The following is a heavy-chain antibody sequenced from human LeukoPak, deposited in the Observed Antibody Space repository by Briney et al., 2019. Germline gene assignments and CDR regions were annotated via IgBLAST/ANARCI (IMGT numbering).Heavy chain of an antibody. CDR2: ISGSGGST. Sequence: GGSLRLSCAASGFTFSSYAMSWVRQAPGKGLEWVSAISGSGGSTYYADSVKGRFTISRDNSKNTLYLQMNSLRAEDTAVYYCARGAYYYGSGSYYIAYYFDYWGQGTLVTVSS. D-gene: IGHD3-10*01. V-gene: IGHV3-23*01. CDR1: GFTFSSYA. J-gene: IGHJ4*02. CDR3: ARGAYYYGSGSYYIAYYFDY.